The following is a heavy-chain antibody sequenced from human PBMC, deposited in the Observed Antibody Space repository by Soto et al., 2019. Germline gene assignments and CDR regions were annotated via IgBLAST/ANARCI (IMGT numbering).Heavy chain of an antibody. CDR3: ARDAIPYHGRDDAFDL. CDR1: GYPFGDYA. CDR2: IRPFEAHAP. J-gene: IGHJ3*01. D-gene: IGHD2-8*01. Sequence: EVQLLESGGDLVHPGGTLILSCVGSGYPFGDYAMRWVRQAPGKGLEWVWAIRPFEAHAPAYAASVKGRSTISRDKTRNILLLKRTSVRAGDTGVYYCARDAIPYHGRDDAFDLGGQGTGVTVS. V-gene: IGHV3-23*01.